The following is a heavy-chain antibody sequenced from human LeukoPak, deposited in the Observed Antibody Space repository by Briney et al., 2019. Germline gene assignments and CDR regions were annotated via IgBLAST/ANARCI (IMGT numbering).Heavy chain of an antibody. Sequence: GASVKVSCKASGYTFTGYYMHWVRQAPGQGLEWMGWINPNSGGTNYAQKFQGRVTMTRDTSISTAYMELSRLRSDDTAVYYCARVVTIFGVVIEDHDAFDIWGQGTMVTVSS. CDR3: ARVVTIFGVVIEDHDAFDI. V-gene: IGHV1-2*02. CDR1: GYTFTGYY. CDR2: INPNSGGT. J-gene: IGHJ3*02. D-gene: IGHD3-3*01.